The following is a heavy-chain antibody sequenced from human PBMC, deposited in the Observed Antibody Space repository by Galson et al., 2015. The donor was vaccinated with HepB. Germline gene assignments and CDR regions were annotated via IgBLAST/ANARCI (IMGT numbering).Heavy chain of an antibody. J-gene: IGHJ3*02. CDR2: ISSSSSYI. D-gene: IGHD3-22*01. CDR3: ARDGGNYYDSSAPPRDFDI. CDR1: GFTFSSYS. V-gene: IGHV3-21*04. Sequence: SLRLSCAASGFTFSSYSLNWVRQAPGKGLEWVSSISSSSSYIYYADSVKGRFTISRDNAKNSLYLQMNSLRAEDTAVYYCARDGGNYYDSSAPPRDFDIWGQGTMVTVSS.